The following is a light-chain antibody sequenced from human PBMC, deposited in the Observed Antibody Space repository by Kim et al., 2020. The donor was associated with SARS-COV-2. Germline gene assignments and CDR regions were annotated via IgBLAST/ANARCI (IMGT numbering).Light chain of an antibody. CDR3: CSYAGTSTSV. Sequence: GQSVTTSCTGSSSDVGGYNYVSWYQQHPGKAPRLMIYDVSPRPSGVPDRFSGTKSDNTASLTISGLQAEDEADYYCCSYAGTSTSVVGTGTKVTVL. CDR2: DVS. J-gene: IGLJ1*01. V-gene: IGLV2-11*01. CDR1: SSDVGGYNY.